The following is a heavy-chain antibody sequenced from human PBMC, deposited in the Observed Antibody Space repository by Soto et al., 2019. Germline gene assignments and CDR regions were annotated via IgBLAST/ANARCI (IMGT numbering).Heavy chain of an antibody. CDR3: ARLKDFDYMGSWFDP. CDR2: INAGYGNT. V-gene: IGHV1-3*05. Sequence: QVQLVQSGAEEKKPGASVKVSCKASGYTFTRYAMHWVRQAPGQRLEWMGGINAGYGNTKYSQNFQGRVTITRDTSANPGYMELNSLRSEDTAVYYCARLKDFDYMGSWFDPWGQGTLVTVSS. J-gene: IGHJ5*02. D-gene: IGHD4-4*01. CDR1: GYTFTRYA.